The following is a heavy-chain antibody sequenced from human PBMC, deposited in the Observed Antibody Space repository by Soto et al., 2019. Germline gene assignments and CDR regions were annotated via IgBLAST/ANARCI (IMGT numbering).Heavy chain of an antibody. D-gene: IGHD1-26*01. V-gene: IGHV1-46*02. CDR2: IDPDGAST. J-gene: IGHJ3*02. CDR3: EIVGANDAFDI. CDR1: GYTLNEVA. Sequence: ASVKVSCKVSGYTLNEVAMHWVRQAPGTGLEWMGIIDPDGASTSYAQKFQGRVTMTKDTSTSTVYMELSSLRSEDTAVYYCEIVGANDAFDIWGQGTMVTVSS.